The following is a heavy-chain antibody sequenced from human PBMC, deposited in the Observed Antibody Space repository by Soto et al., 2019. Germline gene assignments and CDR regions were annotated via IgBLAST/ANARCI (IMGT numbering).Heavy chain of an antibody. Sequence: SETLSLTCAVYGGSVRGYYWSWIRQPPGKGLEWIGEVNDYGGTNYNPSLKSRVTILLDTSKNQFSLKLNSVTAADTAVYYCARRITVTYYFDYWGQGSLVTVSS. D-gene: IGHD4-17*01. CDR1: GGSVRGYY. CDR2: VNDYGGT. CDR3: ARRITVTYYFDY. J-gene: IGHJ4*02. V-gene: IGHV4-34*01.